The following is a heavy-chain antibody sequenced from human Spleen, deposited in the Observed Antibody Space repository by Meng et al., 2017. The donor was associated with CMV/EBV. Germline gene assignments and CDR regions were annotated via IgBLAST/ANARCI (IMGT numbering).Heavy chain of an antibody. CDR2: IYYSGST. Sequence: SETLSLTCTVSGGSISSSSYYWAWIRQPPGKGLEWIGSIYYSGSTYYNPSLKSQVTISLDASKNHFSLRLAAVAPTDTALYFCVSGGDYQYVGGWYPYFDYWGPGRLVTVSS. CDR1: GGSISSSSYY. D-gene: IGHD6-19*01. CDR3: VSGGDYQYVGGWYPYFDY. J-gene: IGHJ4*02. V-gene: IGHV4-39*02.